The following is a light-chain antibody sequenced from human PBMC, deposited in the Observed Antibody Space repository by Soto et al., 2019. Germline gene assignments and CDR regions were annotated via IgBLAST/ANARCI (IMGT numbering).Light chain of an antibody. CDR2: GNI. V-gene: IGLV1-40*01. CDR1: SSNIGAGYD. J-gene: IGLJ2*01. CDR3: QSYDSSLTVV. Sequence: PSVSGAPGQRVTISCTGSSSNIGAGYDVHWYQQVPGTAPKLLIYGNINRPSGVPDRFSGSKSGTSASLAITGLQADDEADYYCQSYDSSLTVVFGGGTKLTVL.